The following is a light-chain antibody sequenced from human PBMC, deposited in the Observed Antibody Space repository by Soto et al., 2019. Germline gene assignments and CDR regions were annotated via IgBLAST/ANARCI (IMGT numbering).Light chain of an antibody. J-gene: IGKJ4*01. Sequence: EIVLTQSPATLSLSPEERATLSCRASQSVSSYLAWYQQKPGQAPRLLIYDASNRATGIPARFSGSGSGTDFTLTISSLETEDFAVYYCQQRSNWPLTFGGGTKVEIQ. CDR1: QSVSSY. CDR2: DAS. CDR3: QQRSNWPLT. V-gene: IGKV3-11*01.